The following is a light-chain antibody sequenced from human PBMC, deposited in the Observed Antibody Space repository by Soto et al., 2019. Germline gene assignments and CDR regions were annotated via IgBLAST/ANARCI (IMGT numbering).Light chain of an antibody. Sequence: EIVMTQSPATLSVSPGERATLSCRASQSVGSNLAWYQQKRGQAPRLLIYGASTRATGIPARFSGSGSGTEFTPTISSLQSEDFAVYYCQQYNYWPITFGQGTRLEIK. CDR1: QSVGSN. CDR3: QQYNYWPIT. V-gene: IGKV3-15*01. J-gene: IGKJ5*01. CDR2: GAS.